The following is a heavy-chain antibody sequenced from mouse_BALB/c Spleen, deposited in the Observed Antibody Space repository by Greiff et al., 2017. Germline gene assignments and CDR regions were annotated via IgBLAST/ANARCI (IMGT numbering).Heavy chain of an antibody. CDR2: IDPANGNT. J-gene: IGHJ4*01. CDR1: GFNIKDTY. V-gene: IGHV14-3*02. D-gene: IGHD2-10*02. CDR3: ARSPSMYGNFYYYAMDY. Sequence: EVKLVESGAELVKPGASVKLSCTASGFNIKDTYMHWVKQRPEQGLEWIGRIDPANGNTKYDPKFQGKATITADTSSNTAYLQLSSLTSEDTAVYYCARSPSMYGNFYYYAMDYWGQGTSVTVSS.